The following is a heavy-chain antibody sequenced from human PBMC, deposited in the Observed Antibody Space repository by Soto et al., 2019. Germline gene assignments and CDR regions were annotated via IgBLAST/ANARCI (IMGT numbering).Heavy chain of an antibody. J-gene: IGHJ5*02. Sequence: SWIRQPPGKGLEWMGRIDPSDSYTNYSPSFQGHVTISADKSISTAYLQWSSLKASDTAMYYCARRHSSSSAFDPWGQGTLVTAPQ. CDR2: IDPSDSYT. CDR3: ARRHSSSSAFDP. V-gene: IGHV5-10-1*01. D-gene: IGHD6-13*01.